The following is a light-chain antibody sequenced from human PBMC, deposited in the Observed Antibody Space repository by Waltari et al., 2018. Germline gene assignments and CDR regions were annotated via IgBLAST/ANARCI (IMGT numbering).Light chain of an antibody. CDR2: DAS. J-gene: IGKJ4*01. Sequence: DIQMTQSPSSLSASVGDRVTITCQASQDISNYLNWYQQKPGKAPKLLIYDASNLETGVPSRFSGSGSWTDFTFTISSLQPEDIATYYCQQYDYLPLTFGGGTKVEIK. V-gene: IGKV1-33*01. CDR1: QDISNY. CDR3: QQYDYLPLT.